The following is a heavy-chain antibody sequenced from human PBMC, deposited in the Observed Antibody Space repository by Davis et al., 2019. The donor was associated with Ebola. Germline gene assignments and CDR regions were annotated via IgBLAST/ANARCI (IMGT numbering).Heavy chain of an antibody. CDR2: ISAYNGNT. CDR3: ARGVEQP. CDR1: GYTFTSYG. D-gene: IGHD6-13*01. Sequence: AASVKVSCKASGYTFTSYGISWVRQAPGHRLAWMGWISAYNGNTNYAQKFQGRVTMTRDTSTSTVYMELSSLRSEDTAVYYCARGVEQPWGQGTLVTVSS. V-gene: IGHV1-18*01. J-gene: IGHJ5*02.